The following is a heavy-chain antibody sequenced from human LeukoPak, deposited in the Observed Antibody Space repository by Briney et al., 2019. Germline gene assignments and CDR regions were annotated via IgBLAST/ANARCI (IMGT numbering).Heavy chain of an antibody. CDR1: GLSLSGFF. CDR3: ARDHSGFWSHDNAFDI. D-gene: IGHD3-3*01. CDR2: ISSYGSDK. J-gene: IGHJ3*02. V-gene: IGHV3-11*01. Sequence: GGSLRLSCAGSGLSLSGFFMGWIRQAPGKGLQWVSYISSYGSDKYYVDSVKGRFTISRDNAKNSLYLEMNSLRADDTAVYYCARDHSGFWSHDNAFDIWGQGTMVTVSS.